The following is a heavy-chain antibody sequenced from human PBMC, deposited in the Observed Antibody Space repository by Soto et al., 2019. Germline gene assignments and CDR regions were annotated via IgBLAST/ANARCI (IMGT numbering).Heavy chain of an antibody. CDR1: GLTFTDYW. J-gene: IGHJ4*02. D-gene: IGHD1-26*01. Sequence: PGGSLRLSCVTYGLTFTDYWMSWVRQAPGKGLEWVANIKQDESEKNYLDSVKGRFTISRDNAKNSLYLQMNSLRAEDTAVYYGASDRFRGTYYLRGVTYFFEEWGQGAPVTV. CDR2: IKQDESEK. V-gene: IGHV3-7*03. CDR3: ASDRFRGTYYLRGVTYFFEE.